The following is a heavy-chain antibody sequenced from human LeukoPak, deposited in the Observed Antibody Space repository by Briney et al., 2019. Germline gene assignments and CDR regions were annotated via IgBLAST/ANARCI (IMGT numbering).Heavy chain of an antibody. V-gene: IGHV4-38-2*02. CDR1: DYSISNGYY. Sequence: SETLSLTCAVSDYSISNGYYWGWIRQSPGKGLEWIGSIYYSGSTYHNPSLKSRVTISIDTSKNQFSLKLSSVTATDTAVYYCARESALGVERVGGYFDYWGQGALVTVFS. J-gene: IGHJ4*02. CDR2: IYYSGST. D-gene: IGHD1-1*01. CDR3: ARESALGVERVGGYFDY.